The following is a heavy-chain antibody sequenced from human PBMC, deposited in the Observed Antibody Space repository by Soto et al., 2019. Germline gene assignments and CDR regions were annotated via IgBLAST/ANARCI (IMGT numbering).Heavy chain of an antibody. CDR1: GFTFSSYW. D-gene: IGHD3-9*01. CDR3: ARDVPYYDILTGYYDTFRHDY. Sequence: EVQLVESGGGLVQPGGSLRLSCAASGFTFSSYWMSWVRQAPGKGLEWVANIKQDGSEKYYVDSVKGRFTISRDNAKNSLYLQMNSLRAEDTAVYYCARDVPYYDILTGYYDTFRHDYWGQGTLVTVSS. J-gene: IGHJ4*02. V-gene: IGHV3-7*01. CDR2: IKQDGSEK.